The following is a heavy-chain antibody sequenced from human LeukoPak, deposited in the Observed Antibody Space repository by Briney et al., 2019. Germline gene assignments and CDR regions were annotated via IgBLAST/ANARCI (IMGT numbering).Heavy chain of an antibody. CDR1: GYTFIVYD. V-gene: IGHV1-8*01. CDR3: ARGEYSSSWYPFDY. J-gene: IGHJ4*02. D-gene: IGHD6-13*01. CDR2: MKSNSGDT. Sequence: ASVTVSCKTSGYTFIVYDINWVRQAPGQGLEWMGWMKSNSGDTHFAQKFQGRLTMTRNTSISTAFMELSSLRAEDTAVYYCARGEYSSSWYPFDYWGQGSLVTVSS.